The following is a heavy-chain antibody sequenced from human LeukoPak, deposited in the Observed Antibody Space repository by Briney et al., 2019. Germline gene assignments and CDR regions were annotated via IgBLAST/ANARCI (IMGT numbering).Heavy chain of an antibody. CDR2: IYYSGNT. Sequence: SETLSLTCTVSGGSISSSTYYWGWVRQPPGKGLEWIGNIYYSGNTYYNPSLKSRVTISVDTSKNQFSLKLTSVAAADMAVYYCATQGKYYDLWSGYSPFDSWGQGTLVTVSS. V-gene: IGHV4-39*01. D-gene: IGHD3-3*01. CDR1: GGSISSSTYY. J-gene: IGHJ4*02. CDR3: ATQGKYYDLWSGYSPFDS.